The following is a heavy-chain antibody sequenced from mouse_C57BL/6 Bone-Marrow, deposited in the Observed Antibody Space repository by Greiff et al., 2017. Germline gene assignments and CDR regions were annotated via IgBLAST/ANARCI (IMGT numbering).Heavy chain of an antibody. CDR1: GYAFSSSW. J-gene: IGHJ1*03. Sequence: QVQLKQSGPELVKPGASVKISCKASGYAFSSSWMNWVKQRPGKGLEWIGRIYPGDGDTNYNGKFKGKATLTADKYSSTAYMQLSSLTSEDSAVYFGAIYCSSYLLTRYVDFWGTGTTVTVSS. D-gene: IGHD1-1*01. CDR2: IYPGDGDT. CDR3: AIYCSSYLLTRYVDF. V-gene: IGHV1-82*01.